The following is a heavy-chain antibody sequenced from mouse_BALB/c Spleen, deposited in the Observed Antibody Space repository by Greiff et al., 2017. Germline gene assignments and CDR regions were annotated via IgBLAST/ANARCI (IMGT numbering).Heavy chain of an antibody. Sequence: VQLQQSGPELVKPGASVRISCKASGYTFTSYYIHWVKQRPGQGLEWIGWIYPGNVNTKYNEKFKGKATLTADKSSSTAYMQLSSLTSEDSAVYFCARDGDYDDGNWYFDVWGAGTTVTVSS. CDR1: GYTFTSYY. D-gene: IGHD2-4*01. CDR3: ARDGDYDDGNWYFDV. V-gene: IGHV1S56*01. CDR2: IYPGNVNT. J-gene: IGHJ1*01.